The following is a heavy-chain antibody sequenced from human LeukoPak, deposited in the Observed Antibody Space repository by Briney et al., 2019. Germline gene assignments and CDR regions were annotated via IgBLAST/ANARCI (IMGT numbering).Heavy chain of an antibody. J-gene: IGHJ4*02. Sequence: GGSLRLSCAASGFIFGDYAMHWVRQSPGKALEWVAAIAFDDTDRYYIDSVKGRFTISRDDSKNTLYLHITSLRAEDTAVYYCTNSDDYGDYWGQGTLVTVSS. CDR3: TNSDDYGDY. CDR2: IAFDDTDR. CDR1: GFIFGDYA. V-gene: IGHV3-30*04.